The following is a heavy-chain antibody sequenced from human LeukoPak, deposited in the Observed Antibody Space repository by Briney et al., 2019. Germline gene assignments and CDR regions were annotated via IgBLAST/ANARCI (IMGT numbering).Heavy chain of an antibody. CDR3: AKKGSWDTDAFDI. J-gene: IGHJ3*02. D-gene: IGHD5-18*01. CDR1: GFTFDVCA. CDR2: ISWNSADK. Sequence: GGSLRLSCAASGFTFDVCAMHWVRQAPGKGLEWVSGISWNSADKGYADSVKGRFTISRDNAKNSLYLQMNSLRAEDTALYYCAKKGSWDTDAFDIWGQGTMVTVSS. V-gene: IGHV3-9*01.